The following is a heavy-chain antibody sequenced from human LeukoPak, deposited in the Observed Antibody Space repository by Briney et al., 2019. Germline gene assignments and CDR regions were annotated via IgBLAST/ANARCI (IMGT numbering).Heavy chain of an antibody. D-gene: IGHD3-10*01. Sequence: GSLRLSCAASGFTFSSYAMSWVRQPPGKGLEWIGEINHSGSTNYNPSLKSRVTISVDTSKNQFSLKLSSVTAADTAVYYCARGALLWFGELGTAFDYWGQGTLVTVSS. CDR2: INHSGST. V-gene: IGHV4-34*01. CDR3: ARGALLWFGELGTAFDY. CDR1: GFTFSSYA. J-gene: IGHJ4*02.